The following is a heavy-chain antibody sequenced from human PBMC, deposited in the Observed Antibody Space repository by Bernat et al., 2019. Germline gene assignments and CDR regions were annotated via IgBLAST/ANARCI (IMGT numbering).Heavy chain of an antibody. V-gene: IGHV3-30*18. D-gene: IGHD3-10*01. CDR1: GFTFSSYG. J-gene: IGHJ4*02. CDR2: ISYDGSNK. Sequence: QVQLVESGGGVVQPGRSLRLSCAASGFTFSSYGMHWVRQAPGKGLEWVAVISYDGSNKYYADSVKGRFTISRDNSKNTLYLQMNSLRAEDTAVYYCAKDYTEYYYGSGCYFDYWGQGTLVTVSS. CDR3: AKDYTEYYYGSGCYFDY.